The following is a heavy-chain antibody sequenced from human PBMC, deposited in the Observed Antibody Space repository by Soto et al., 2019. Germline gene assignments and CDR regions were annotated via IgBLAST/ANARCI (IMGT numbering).Heavy chain of an antibody. V-gene: IGHV3-74*01. CDR3: AGGDGVYYDGNGYLGRH. J-gene: IGHJ4*02. CDR2: INSDGSRT. CDR1: GFTFSSYW. D-gene: IGHD3-22*01. Sequence: EVQLVESGGGIVQPGGSLRLSCAASGFTFSSYWMHWVRQAPGKGLVWVSRINSDGSRTSYADSAKGRFTISRDNAKNTVELQMTSLRAEDTAVYYCAGGDGVYYDGNGYLGRHWGQGSLVTVCS.